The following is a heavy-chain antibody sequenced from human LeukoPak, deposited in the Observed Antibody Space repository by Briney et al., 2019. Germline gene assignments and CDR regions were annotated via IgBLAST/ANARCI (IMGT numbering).Heavy chain of an antibody. J-gene: IGHJ3*02. V-gene: IGHV3-30*02. CDR2: IQYDGSNK. CDR1: GFTFSSYA. Sequence: GGSLRLSCAASGFTFSSYAMHWVRQAPGKGLEWVAFIQYDGSNKYYTDSVRGRFTISRDNSKNTLYLQMNSLRAEDTAVYYCANAAPYYDTTVDAFDIWGQGTMVTVSS. D-gene: IGHD3-22*01. CDR3: ANAAPYYDTTVDAFDI.